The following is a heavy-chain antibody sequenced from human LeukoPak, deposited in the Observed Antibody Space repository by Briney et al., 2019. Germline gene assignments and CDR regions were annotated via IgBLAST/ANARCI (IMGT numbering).Heavy chain of an antibody. CDR1: GYTFTTYG. CDR2: ISAYNGKT. CDR3: ARDNSVGDIAWWFDP. Sequence: ASVKVSCKASGYTFTTYGISWVRQAPGQGLEWLGWISAYNGKTNYAQKFQGRVTLTRDMSTSTDYMELRSLKSEDTAVYYCARDNSVGDIAWWFDPWGQGTLVTVSS. D-gene: IGHD3-10*01. V-gene: IGHV1-18*01. J-gene: IGHJ5*02.